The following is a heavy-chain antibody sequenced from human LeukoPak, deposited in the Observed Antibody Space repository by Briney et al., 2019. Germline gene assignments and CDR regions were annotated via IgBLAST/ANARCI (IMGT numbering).Heavy chain of an antibody. CDR2: IWYDGSNK. V-gene: IGHV3-33*01. CDR3: ARDRSSSYYYYYYGMDV. Sequence: GGSLRLSCAASGFTFSSYGMHWVRQAPGKGLEWVAVIWYDGSNKYYADSVKGRFTISRDNSKNTLYLQMNSLRAEDTAVYYCARDRSSSYYYYYYGMDVWGQGTTVTVSS. CDR1: GFTFSSYG. J-gene: IGHJ6*02.